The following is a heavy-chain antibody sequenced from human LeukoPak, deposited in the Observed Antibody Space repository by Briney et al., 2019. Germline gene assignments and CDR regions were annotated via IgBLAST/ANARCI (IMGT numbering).Heavy chain of an antibody. V-gene: IGHV4-34*01. J-gene: IGHJ4*02. CDR2: IYYSGST. CDR3: ARRGDGYNPDY. Sequence: SETLSLACAVYGGSFSGYYWSWIRQPPGKGLEWIGSIYYSGSTYYNPSLKSRVTMSVDTSKNQFSLKLSSVTAADTAVYYCARRGDGYNPDYWGQGTLVTVSS. D-gene: IGHD5-24*01. CDR1: GGSFSGYY.